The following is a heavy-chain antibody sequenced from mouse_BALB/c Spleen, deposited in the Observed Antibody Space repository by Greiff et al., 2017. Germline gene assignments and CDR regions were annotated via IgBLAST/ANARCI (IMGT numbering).Heavy chain of an antibody. D-gene: IGHD2-14*01. Sequence: EVKLVESGGGLVQPKGSLKLSCAASGFTFNTYAMNWVRQAPGKGLEWVARIRSKSNNYATYYADSVKDRFTISRDDSQSMLYLQMNNLKTEDTAMYYCVRHSDYRYEGYAMDYWGQGTSVTVSS. CDR3: VRHSDYRYEGYAMDY. J-gene: IGHJ4*01. CDR2: IRSKSNNYAT. CDR1: GFTFNTYA. V-gene: IGHV10-1*02.